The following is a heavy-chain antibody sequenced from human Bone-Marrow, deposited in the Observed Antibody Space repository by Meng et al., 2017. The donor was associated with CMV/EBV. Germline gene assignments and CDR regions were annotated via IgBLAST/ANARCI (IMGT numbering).Heavy chain of an antibody. CDR1: GYTFTSYD. D-gene: IGHD6-19*01. CDR3: ATGVADFEY. CDR2: MNPNSGNT. V-gene: IGHV1-8*01. Sequence: VQLVQSGTEVKKPGASGKVSCKASGYTFTSYDINSVRQAAGQGLEWMGWMNPNSGNTDYAQKFQGRVTMTRNISKSTAYMDLSSLRSEDTAVYYCATGVADFEYWGQGTLVTVSS. J-gene: IGHJ4*02.